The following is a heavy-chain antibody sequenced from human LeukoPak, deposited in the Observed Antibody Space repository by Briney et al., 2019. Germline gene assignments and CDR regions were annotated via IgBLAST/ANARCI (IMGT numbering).Heavy chain of an antibody. CDR3: ARDIAAHLDY. Sequence: SETLSRTCTVSGDSMSTYYWTWIRQPQGKGLEWIGYIYNSGSTNYNPSLKSRVTISVDTSKNHCSLKLSSVTAADTAVYYCARDIAAHLDYWGQGTLVTVSS. CDR2: IYNSGST. V-gene: IGHV4-59*12. J-gene: IGHJ4*02. CDR1: GDSMSTYY. D-gene: IGHD6-6*01.